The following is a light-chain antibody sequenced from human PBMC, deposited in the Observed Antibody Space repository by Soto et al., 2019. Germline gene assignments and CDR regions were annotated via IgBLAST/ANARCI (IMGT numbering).Light chain of an antibody. V-gene: IGLV2-11*01. CDR1: SSDVGAYNY. CDR3: CSDADSLYV. J-gene: IGLJ1*01. Sequence: QSALTQPRSVSGSPGQSVTISCTGTSSDVGAYNYVSWYQQHPGKAPKLLIYDVTERPSGVPHRFSGSKSGNTASLTISGLQAEDEADYSCCSDADSLYVFGTVTKLTVL. CDR2: DVT.